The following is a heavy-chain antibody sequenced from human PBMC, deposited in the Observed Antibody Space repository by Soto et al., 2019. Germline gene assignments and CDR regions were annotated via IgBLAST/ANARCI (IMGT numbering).Heavy chain of an antibody. V-gene: IGHV3-30*03. CDR1: GFTFSSYG. J-gene: IGHJ4*02. Sequence: GGSLRLSCAASGFTFSSYGMHCVRQAPGKGLEWVAVISYDGSNKYYADSLKGRFTISRDNSKNTLYLQMNSLRAEDTAVYYCAIRASYYDSSGYFDYWGQGT. CDR3: AIRASYYDSSGYFDY. CDR2: ISYDGSNK. D-gene: IGHD3-22*01.